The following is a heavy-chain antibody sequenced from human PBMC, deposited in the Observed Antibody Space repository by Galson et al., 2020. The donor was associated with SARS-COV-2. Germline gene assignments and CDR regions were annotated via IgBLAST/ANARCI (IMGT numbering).Heavy chain of an antibody. J-gene: IGHJ6*02. Sequence: SSETLSLTCTVSGGSISSGGYYWSWIRQHPGKGLEWIGYIHYSGSTYYNPSLKSRVTISVDTSKNQFSLKLSSVTAADTAVYYCARDSPGADCMDGWGQGTTVTVAS. D-gene: IGHD2-21*02. V-gene: IGHV4-31*03. CDR2: IHYSGST. CDR3: ARDSPGADCMDG. CDR1: GGSISSGGYY.